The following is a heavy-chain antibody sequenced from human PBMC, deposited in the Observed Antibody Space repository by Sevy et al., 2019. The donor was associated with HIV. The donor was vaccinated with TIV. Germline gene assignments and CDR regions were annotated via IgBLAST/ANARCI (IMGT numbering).Heavy chain of an antibody. CDR3: ARGPYCYDSSGYYSDDAFDI. CDR2: ISSSSSYI. D-gene: IGHD3-22*01. V-gene: IGHV3-21*01. Sequence: GGSLRLSCAASGFTFSSYSMNWVRQAPGKGLEWVSSISSSSSYIYYADSVKGRFTISRDNAKNSLYLQMNSLRAEDTAVYYCARGPYCYDSSGYYSDDAFDIWGQGTMVTVSS. CDR1: GFTFSSYS. J-gene: IGHJ3*02.